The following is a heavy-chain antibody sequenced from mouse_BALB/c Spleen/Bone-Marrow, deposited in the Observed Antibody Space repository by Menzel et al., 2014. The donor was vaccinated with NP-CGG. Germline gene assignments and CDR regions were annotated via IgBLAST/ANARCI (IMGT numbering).Heavy chain of an antibody. CDR2: IHPSDSET. J-gene: IGHJ3*01. CDR1: GYSFTNYW. Sequence: QVHVKQSGAELVRPGASVKLSCKASGYSFTNYWMNWAKQRPGQGLEWIGMIHPSDSETRLNQKLKDKATLTVDKSSSTAYMQLSSPTSEDSAVYYCARFGNYEGFAYWGQGTLVTVSA. V-gene: IGHV1-74*01. CDR3: ARFGNYEGFAY. D-gene: IGHD2-1*01.